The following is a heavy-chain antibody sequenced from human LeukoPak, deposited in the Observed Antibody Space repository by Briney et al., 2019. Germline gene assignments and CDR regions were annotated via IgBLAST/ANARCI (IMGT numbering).Heavy chain of an antibody. CDR3: ARGRGYYDSSTLDY. D-gene: IGHD3-22*01. CDR1: GGSISSGDYC. J-gene: IGHJ4*02. CDR2: IYYSGST. Sequence: PSQTLSLTCTVSGGSISSGDYCWSWIRQPPGKGLEWIGYIYYSGSTYYNPSLKSRVTISVDTSKNQFSLKLSSVTAADTAVYYCARGRGYYDSSTLDYWGQGTLVTVSS. V-gene: IGHV4-30-4*01.